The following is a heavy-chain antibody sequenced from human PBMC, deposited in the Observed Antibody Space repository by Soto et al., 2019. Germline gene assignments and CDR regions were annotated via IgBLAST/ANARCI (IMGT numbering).Heavy chain of an antibody. CDR2: ISYDGSNK. J-gene: IGHJ4*02. D-gene: IGHD4-17*01. CDR3: VTLIGDYGDYVFDY. V-gene: IGHV3-30*03. Sequence: GGSLRLSCAASGFTFSSYGMHWVRQAPGKGLEWVAVISYDGSNKYYADSVKGRFTISRDNSKNTLYLQMNSLRAEDTAVYYCVTLIGDYGDYVFDYWGQGTLVTVSS. CDR1: GFTFSSYG.